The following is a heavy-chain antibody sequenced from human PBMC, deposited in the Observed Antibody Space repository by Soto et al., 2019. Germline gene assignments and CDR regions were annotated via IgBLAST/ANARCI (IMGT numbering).Heavy chain of an antibody. CDR1: GFTFTRYS. Sequence: GSLRLSCAASGFTFTRYSMNWVRQAPGKGLEWVASISSTTNYIYYGESLKGRLTLSRDNGKNSMYPQMNTLRAEDTAAYYCARESEDLSSNLDYWGQGTLVTVSS. CDR2: ISSTTNYI. V-gene: IGHV3-21*06. CDR3: ARESEDLSSNLDY. J-gene: IGHJ4*02.